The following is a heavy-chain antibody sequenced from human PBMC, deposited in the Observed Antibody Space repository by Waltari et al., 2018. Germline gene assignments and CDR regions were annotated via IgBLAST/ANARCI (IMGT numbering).Heavy chain of an antibody. J-gene: IGHJ4*02. D-gene: IGHD3-22*01. CDR2: IRPIVGTA. Sequence: QVQLVQSGAEAKKPGSSVKVSCQASGGTFSSYAISWVRQASGRGREWMGGIRPIVGTANDAQKCQGRVTINADESTSTAYMELSSLRSEDTAVYYCARGKYYDSSGSLGYWGQGTLVTVSS. CDR3: ARGKYYDSSGSLGY. CDR1: GGTFSSYA. V-gene: IGHV1-69*12.